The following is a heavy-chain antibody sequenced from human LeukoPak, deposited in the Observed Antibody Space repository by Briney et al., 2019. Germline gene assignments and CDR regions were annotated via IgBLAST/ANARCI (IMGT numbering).Heavy chain of an antibody. CDR2: IYYSGST. Sequence: SETLSLTCTVSGGSISSSSYYWGWIRQPPGKGLEWIGSIYYSGSTYYNPSLKSRATISVDTSNNQFSLKLSSVTAADTAVYYCARVGRHYGSGSYADFWGQGTLVTVSS. J-gene: IGHJ4*02. V-gene: IGHV4-39*07. D-gene: IGHD3-10*01. CDR3: ARVGRHYGSGSYADF. CDR1: GGSISSSSYY.